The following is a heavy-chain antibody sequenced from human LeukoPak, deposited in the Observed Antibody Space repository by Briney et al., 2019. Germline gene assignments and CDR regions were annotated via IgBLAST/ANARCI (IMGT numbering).Heavy chain of an antibody. CDR1: GFTFSSYG. J-gene: IGHJ4*02. CDR2: IRYDGSNK. CDR3: AKGLNYYDSSGYPS. Sequence: GGSLRLSCAASGFTFSSYGMHWVRQAPSKGLEWVAFIRYDGSNKYYADSVKGRFTISRDNSKNTVYLQMNSLRAEDTAVYYCAKGLNYYDSSGYPSWGQGTLVTVSS. V-gene: IGHV3-30*02. D-gene: IGHD3-22*01.